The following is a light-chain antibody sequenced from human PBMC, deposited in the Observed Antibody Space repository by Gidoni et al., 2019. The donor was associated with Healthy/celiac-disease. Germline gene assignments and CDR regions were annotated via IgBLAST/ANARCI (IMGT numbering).Light chain of an antibody. Sequence: QSALTQPASVSGSPGQSITISCTGTSSDVGGYNYVSWYQQHPGKAPNLMIYEVSNRPSGVSNRFSGSKSGNTASLTISGLQAEDEADYYCSSYTSSRYVFGTGTKVTVL. J-gene: IGLJ1*01. CDR3: SSYTSSRYV. V-gene: IGLV2-14*01. CDR2: EVS. CDR1: SSDVGGYNY.